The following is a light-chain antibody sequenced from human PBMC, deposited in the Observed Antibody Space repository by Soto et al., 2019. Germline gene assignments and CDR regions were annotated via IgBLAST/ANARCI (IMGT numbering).Light chain of an antibody. V-gene: IGKV1-27*01. CDR2: AAS. CDR1: QDIGNY. Sequence: DIQMTQSPSSLSASVGDRVTLTCRASQDIGNYLAWYQQKPGKVPKLLIYAASTLQSGVPSRFSGSGSGTDFTLTISSLQPEDVATYYCQKYNGVPWTFDQGTKVEIK. J-gene: IGKJ1*01. CDR3: QKYNGVPWT.